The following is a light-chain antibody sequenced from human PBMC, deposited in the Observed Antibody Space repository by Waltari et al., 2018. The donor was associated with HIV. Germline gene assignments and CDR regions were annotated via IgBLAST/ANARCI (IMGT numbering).Light chain of an antibody. CDR1: SSHIGNNY. V-gene: IGLV1-51*02. CDR3: GTWDSSLSASV. CDR2: ENN. J-gene: IGLJ3*02. Sequence: QSVLTQSPSVSAAPGQKVTISCSGSSSHIGNNYVSWSQQSPGTAPKHLIYENNKRPSGIPDRFSGSKSGTSATLGITGLQTGDEANYYCGTWDSSLSASVFGGGTELTVL.